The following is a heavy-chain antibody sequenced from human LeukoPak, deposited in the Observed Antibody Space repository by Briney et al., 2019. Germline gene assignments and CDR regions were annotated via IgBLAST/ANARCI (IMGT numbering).Heavy chain of an antibody. Sequence: GGSLRLSCAASGFTFDDYAMHWVRQAPGKGLEWVSGISWNSGSIGYADSVKGRFTISRDNAKNTLYLQMNSLRAEDTAVYYCAPEEKYSSGWYYFDYWGQGTLVTVSS. CDR1: GFTFDDYA. CDR3: APEEKYSSGWYYFDY. V-gene: IGHV3-9*01. J-gene: IGHJ4*02. CDR2: ISWNSGSI. D-gene: IGHD6-19*01.